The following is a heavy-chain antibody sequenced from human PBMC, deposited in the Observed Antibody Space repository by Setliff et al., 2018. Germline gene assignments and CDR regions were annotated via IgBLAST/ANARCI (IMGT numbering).Heavy chain of an antibody. V-gene: IGHV1-3*01. CDR3: ARAPAYVGNLMVVVTTEGYYFDS. Sequence: ASVKVSCKASGYTFTSYAMHWVRQAPGQRLEWMGWINAGNGNTGYAQKFHGRVTMTRNTSISTAYMELNNLRSEDTAVYFCARAPAYVGNLMVVVTTEGYYFDSWGQGTLVTVSS. CDR2: INAGNGNT. J-gene: IGHJ4*02. D-gene: IGHD3-22*01. CDR1: GYTFTSYA.